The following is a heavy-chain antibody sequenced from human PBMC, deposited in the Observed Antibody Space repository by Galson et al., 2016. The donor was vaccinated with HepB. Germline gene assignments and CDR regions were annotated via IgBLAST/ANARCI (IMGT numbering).Heavy chain of an antibody. D-gene: IGHD3-9*01. CDR1: GYTFTYYY. CDR3: ARGDYDILAAYYGSAGY. V-gene: IGHV1-46*01. Sequence: SVKVSCKASGYTFTYYYMHWVRQAPGQGLEWMGIINPNGGSTTYAQNFQGRLTMTRDTSTSTVYMELSSLRSDETAVYYCARGDYDILAAYYGSAGYWGQGTLVTVSS. CDR2: INPNGGST. J-gene: IGHJ4*02.